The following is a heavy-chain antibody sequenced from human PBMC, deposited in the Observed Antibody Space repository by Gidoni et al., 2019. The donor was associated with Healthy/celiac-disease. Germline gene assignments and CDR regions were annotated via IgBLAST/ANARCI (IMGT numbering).Heavy chain of an antibody. Sequence: EVQLLESGGGLVQPGGCLRLSCAAYGFTFSSYAMSWVRQAPGQGLEWVSAISGSGGSTYYADSVKGRFTISRDNSKNTLYLQMNSLRAEDTAVYYCAKDPHPFYGDYRDGWGQGTLVTVSS. J-gene: IGHJ4*02. V-gene: IGHV3-23*01. D-gene: IGHD4-17*01. CDR2: ISGSGGST. CDR3: AKDPHPFYGDYRDG. CDR1: GFTFSSYA.